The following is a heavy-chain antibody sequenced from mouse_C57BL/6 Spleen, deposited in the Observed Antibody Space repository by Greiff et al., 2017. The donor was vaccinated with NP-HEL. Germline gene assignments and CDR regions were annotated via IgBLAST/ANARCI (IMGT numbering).Heavy chain of an antibody. D-gene: IGHD1-1*01. CDR1: GYTFTSYT. CDR2: INPSSGYT. Sequence: QVQLQQSGAELARPGASVKMSCKASGYTFTSYTMHWVKQRPGQGLEWIGYINPSSGYTKYNQKFKDKATLTADKYSSTAYMQLSSLTSEDSAVYYCASITTVVAPFDYWGQGTTLTVSS. V-gene: IGHV1-4*01. J-gene: IGHJ2*01. CDR3: ASITTVVAPFDY.